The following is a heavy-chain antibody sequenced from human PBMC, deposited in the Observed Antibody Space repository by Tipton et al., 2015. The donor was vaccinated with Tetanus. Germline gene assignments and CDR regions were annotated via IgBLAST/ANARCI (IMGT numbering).Heavy chain of an antibody. CDR3: ARVTERPKYSGSYGIDP. J-gene: IGHJ5*02. D-gene: IGHD1-26*01. CDR2: IYYSGST. Sequence: TLSLTCTVSGGSISSSSYYWGWIRQPPGKGLEWIGSIYYSGSTYYNPSLKSRVTISVDTSKNQFSLKLSSVTAADTAVYYCARVTERPKYSGSYGIDPWGQGTLVTVSS. V-gene: IGHV4-39*01. CDR1: GGSISSSSYY.